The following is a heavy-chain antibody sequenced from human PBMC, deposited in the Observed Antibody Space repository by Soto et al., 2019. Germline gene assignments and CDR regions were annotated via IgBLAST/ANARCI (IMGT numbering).Heavy chain of an antibody. CDR3: AREPETRGFDP. V-gene: IGHV1-8*01. CDR2: MNPNSGNT. Sequence: QVQLVQSGAEVKKPGASVKVSCKASGYTFTSYDINWVRQATGQGLEWMGWMNPNSGNTGYAQKFQGRVTMTRNTSRSTADKELSSLRSEDTAVYYGAREPETRGFDPWGQGTRVTVSS. J-gene: IGHJ5*02. CDR1: GYTFTSYD.